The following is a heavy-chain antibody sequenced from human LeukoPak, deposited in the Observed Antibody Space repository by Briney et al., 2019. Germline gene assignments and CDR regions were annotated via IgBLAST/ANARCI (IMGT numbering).Heavy chain of an antibody. Sequence: ASVKVSFKVSGYTLTGLSMHWVRQAPGKGLEWMGGFDPEDGETIYAQNFQGRVTMTEDTSTDTAYMELNNLTSEDTAVYYCVRFAAGPDPYYPWGQGTLVTVSS. CDR1: GYTLTGLS. J-gene: IGHJ5*02. CDR3: VRFAAGPDPYYP. V-gene: IGHV1-24*01. D-gene: IGHD6-25*01. CDR2: FDPEDGET.